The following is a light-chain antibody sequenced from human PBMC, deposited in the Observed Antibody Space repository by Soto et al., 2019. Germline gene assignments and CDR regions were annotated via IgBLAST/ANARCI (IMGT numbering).Light chain of an antibody. Sequence: DIQMTQSPSTLSASVGDRVTIPCRASQSISSWLAWYQQKPGKAPKLLIYDASSLESGVPSRFSGSGSGTEFTLTIGGLQPDDFATYYCQQFNSYPITFGQGTRLEIK. V-gene: IGKV1-5*01. J-gene: IGKJ5*01. CDR2: DAS. CDR3: QQFNSYPIT. CDR1: QSISSW.